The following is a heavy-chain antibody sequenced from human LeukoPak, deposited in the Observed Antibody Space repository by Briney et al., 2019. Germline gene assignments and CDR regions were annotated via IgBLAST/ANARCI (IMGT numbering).Heavy chain of an antibody. D-gene: IGHD1-1*01. J-gene: IGHJ6*02. V-gene: IGHV4-59*01. CDR2: ISYSGST. CDR3: ARVRSAGYDYYYGMDV. Sequence: PSETLSLTCSVSGGSISTYYWSWIRQPPGKGLDWVGYISYSGSTNYNPSLKSRVTISVDTSENQFSLKLRSVTAVDTAVYYCARVRSAGYDYYYGMDVWGQGTTVTVSS. CDR1: GGSISTYY.